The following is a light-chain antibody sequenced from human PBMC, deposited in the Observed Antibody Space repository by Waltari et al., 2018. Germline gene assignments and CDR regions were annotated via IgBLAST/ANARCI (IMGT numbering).Light chain of an antibody. Sequence: EIVLTQSPDTLSSSPGERATLSCRASQSLNRSLAWYQQKPGQAPRLLIYGVSTRATGIPDRFSGSGSGADFSLTITRLEPEDFAVYYCQHYLRLPVAFGQGTKVDIK. CDR1: QSLNRS. CDR2: GVS. V-gene: IGKV3-20*01. J-gene: IGKJ1*01. CDR3: QHYLRLPVA.